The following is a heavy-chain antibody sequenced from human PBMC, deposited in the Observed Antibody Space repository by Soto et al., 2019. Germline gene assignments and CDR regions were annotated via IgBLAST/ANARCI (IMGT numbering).Heavy chain of an antibody. Sequence: SETLSLTCAVYGGSFSGYYWSWIRQPPGKGLEWIGEINHSGSTNYNPSLKSRVTISVDTSKNQFSLKLSSVTAADTAVYYCARGYSSGWYGTAPLDAFDIWGQGTMVTVSS. CDR2: INHSGST. V-gene: IGHV4-34*01. J-gene: IGHJ3*02. D-gene: IGHD6-19*01. CDR3: ARGYSSGWYGTAPLDAFDI. CDR1: GGSFSGYY.